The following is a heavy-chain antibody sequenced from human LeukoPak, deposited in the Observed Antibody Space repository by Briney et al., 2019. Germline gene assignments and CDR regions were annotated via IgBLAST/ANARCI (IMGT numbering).Heavy chain of an antibody. CDR1: GGSISSYY. CDR2: IYTSGST. D-gene: IGHD4-23*01. V-gene: IGHV4-4*07. Sequence: PSETLSLTCTVSGGSISSYYWSWIRQPAGKGLEWSGRIYTSGSTNYNPSLKSRVTMSVDTSKNQFSLKLSSVTAADTAVYYCARTTVAPFDWYFDLWGRGTLVTVSS. J-gene: IGHJ2*01. CDR3: ARTTVAPFDWYFDL.